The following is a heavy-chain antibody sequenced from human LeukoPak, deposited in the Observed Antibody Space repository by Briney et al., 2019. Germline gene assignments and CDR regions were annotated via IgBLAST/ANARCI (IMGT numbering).Heavy chain of an antibody. D-gene: IGHD2-15*01. CDR2: VTSSSSHI. CDR1: GFTFSSYS. V-gene: IGHV3-21*01. J-gene: IGHJ4*02. Sequence: PGGSLRLSCAASGFTFSSYSMNWVRQAPGKGLEWVSCVTSSSSHIYYADSVKGRFTISRDNAKNSLYLQMNSLRAEDTAVYYCARGWTESSGAIFVYWGQGALVTVSS. CDR3: ARGWTESSGAIFVY.